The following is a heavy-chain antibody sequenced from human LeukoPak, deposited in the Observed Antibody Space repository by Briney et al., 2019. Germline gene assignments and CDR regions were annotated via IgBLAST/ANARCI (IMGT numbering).Heavy chain of an antibody. J-gene: IGHJ6*02. CDR3: AKGVVAATNAAYYGMDV. D-gene: IGHD2-15*01. CDR2: ISYDQSDK. Sequence: GRSLRLSCAASGFTFSNYGMHWVRQAPGTGLEWVAVISYDQSDKYYADSVKRRFTISRYNSKNTLYLQMNRMRPEDTAVYYCAKGVVAATNAAYYGMDVWGQGTTVTVSS. V-gene: IGHV3-30*18. CDR1: GFTFSNYG.